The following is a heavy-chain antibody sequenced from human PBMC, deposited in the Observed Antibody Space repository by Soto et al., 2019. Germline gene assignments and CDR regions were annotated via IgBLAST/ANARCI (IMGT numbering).Heavy chain of an antibody. D-gene: IGHD5-12*01. Sequence: SLRLSCAASGLTFSNAWMNWVRQAPGKGLEWVGQIRSKTDGGTIFYPAPVKGRFIISRDDSINTLYLQMNSLKTEDTAVYYCTTAHPRGPDYWGQGTLVTVSS. V-gene: IGHV3-15*01. CDR3: TTAHPRGPDY. J-gene: IGHJ4*02. CDR1: GLTFSNAW. CDR2: IRSKTDGGTI.